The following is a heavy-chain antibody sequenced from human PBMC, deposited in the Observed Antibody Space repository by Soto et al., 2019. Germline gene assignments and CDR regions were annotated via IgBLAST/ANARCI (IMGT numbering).Heavy chain of an antibody. CDR2: IYYSGST. CDR3: ARGDSSSWYLSGYYYGMDV. D-gene: IGHD6-13*01. CDR1: CGSISSYY. J-gene: IGHJ6*02. V-gene: IGHV4-59*01. Sequence: SETLSLMCTVSCGSISSYYWSWIRQPPGNGLEWIGYIYYSGSTNYNPSLKSRVTISVDTSKNQFSLKLSSVTAADTAVYYCARGDSSSWYLSGYYYGMDVWGQGTTVT.